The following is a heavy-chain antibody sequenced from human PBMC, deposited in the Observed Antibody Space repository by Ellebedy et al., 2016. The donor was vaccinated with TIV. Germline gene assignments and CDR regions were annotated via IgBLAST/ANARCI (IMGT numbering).Heavy chain of an antibody. CDR3: ARLRYFGSGSYSDY. CDR2: ISGSGGGT. Sequence: GESLKISCAASGLTFSTYAMSWVRQAPGRGLEWVSTISGSGGGTYYTDSVKGRFTISRDNSKNTLYLQMNSLRAGDTAIYYCARLRYFGSGSYSDYWGQGTLVTVSS. CDR1: GLTFSTYA. D-gene: IGHD3-10*01. J-gene: IGHJ4*02. V-gene: IGHV3-23*01.